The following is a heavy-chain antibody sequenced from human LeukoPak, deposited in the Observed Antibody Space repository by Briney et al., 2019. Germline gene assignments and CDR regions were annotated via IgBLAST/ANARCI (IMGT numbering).Heavy chain of an antibody. CDR1: GYTFTGYY. CDR3: ARILLGRQSGGDCCFNY. D-gene: IGHD2-21*02. V-gene: IGHV1-2*02. Sequence: APVKVSCKASGYTFTGYYMHWVRQAPGQGLEWMGWINPNSGGTNYAQKFQGRVTMTRDTSISTAYMELSRLRSDDTAVYYCARILLGRQSGGDCCFNYWGQGTLVTVSS. J-gene: IGHJ4*02. CDR2: INPNSGGT.